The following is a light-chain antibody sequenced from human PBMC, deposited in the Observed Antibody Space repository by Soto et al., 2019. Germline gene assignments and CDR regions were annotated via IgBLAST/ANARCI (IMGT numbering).Light chain of an antibody. CDR1: QGISSY. V-gene: IGKV1-9*01. J-gene: IGKJ5*01. CDR3: QQLLSYPIT. Sequence: DIQLTQSPSFLSASVGDRVTITCRASQGISSYLAWYQQKPGKAPKLLIYAASTLQSGVPLRFSGSGSGTSFTLTISSLQPEDFATYYCQQLLSYPITFGQGTRLEI. CDR2: AAS.